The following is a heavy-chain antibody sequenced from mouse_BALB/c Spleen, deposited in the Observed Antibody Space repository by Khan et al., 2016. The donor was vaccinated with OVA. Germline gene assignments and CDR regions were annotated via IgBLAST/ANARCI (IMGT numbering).Heavy chain of an antibody. J-gene: IGHJ2*01. CDR1: GFTFSRFG. CDR2: ISSGSSTT. V-gene: IGHV5-17*02. CDR3: ARNSNFDY. Sequence: EVELVESGGGLVQPGGSRKLSCAASGFTFSRFGMYWVRQAPEKGLEWVAYISSGSSTTYYADTVKGRSTISSDNSKNTLFLQMTSLRSEDTAMYYCARNSNFDYWGKGTTLTVSS.